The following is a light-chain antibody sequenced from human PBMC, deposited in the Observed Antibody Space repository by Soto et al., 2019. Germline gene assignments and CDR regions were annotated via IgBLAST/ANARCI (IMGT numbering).Light chain of an antibody. J-gene: IGLJ1*01. CDR3: SSFTGSSYV. V-gene: IGLV2-14*03. CDR1: SSDVGNNNY. CDR2: DVT. Sequence: QSVLTQPASVSGSPGQSITISCTGTSSDVGNNNYVSWYQHNPGRAPKVMICDVTNRPSGVSNRSSGSKSGNTASLTISGLQAEDEADYSCSSFTGSSYVFGTGTKVTVL.